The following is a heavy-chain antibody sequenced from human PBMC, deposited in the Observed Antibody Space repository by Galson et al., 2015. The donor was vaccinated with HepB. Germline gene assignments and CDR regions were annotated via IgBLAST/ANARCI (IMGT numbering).Heavy chain of an antibody. J-gene: IGHJ2*01. V-gene: IGHV2-5*01. D-gene: IGHD5-24*01. CDR3: AHSRGDMATIMSPSGYWYFDL. Sequence: PALVKPTQTLTLTCTFSGFSLSTSGVGVGWIRQPPGKALEWLALIYWNDDKRYSLSLKSRLTITKDTSKNQVVLTMTNMDPVDTATYYCAHSRGDMATIMSPSGYWYFDLWGRGTLVTVSS. CDR2: IYWNDDK. CDR1: GFSLSTSGVG.